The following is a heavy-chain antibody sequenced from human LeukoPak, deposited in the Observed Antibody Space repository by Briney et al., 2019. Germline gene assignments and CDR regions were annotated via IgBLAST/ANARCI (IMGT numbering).Heavy chain of an antibody. D-gene: IGHD3-10*01. CDR2: IYTSGST. V-gene: IGHV4-61*02. Sequence: SETLSLTCTVSGGSISSGSYYWSWIRQPAGKGLEWIGRIYTSGSTNYNPSLKSRVTMSVDTSKNEVSLNLRSVTAADTAVYYCARLAQMTIVWGQSYYYHSMVVWGQGTTVTVSS. J-gene: IGHJ6*02. CDR3: ARLAQMTIVWGQSYYYHSMVV. CDR1: GGSISSGSYY.